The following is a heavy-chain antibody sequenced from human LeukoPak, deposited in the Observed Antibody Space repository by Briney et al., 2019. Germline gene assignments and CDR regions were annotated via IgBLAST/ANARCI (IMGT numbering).Heavy chain of an antibody. D-gene: IGHD1-1*01. J-gene: IGHJ6*02. V-gene: IGHV4-34*01. CDR2: INHSGST. CDR1: GGSFSGYY. CDR3: ARGRGRYYYYGMDA. Sequence: SETLSLTCAVYGGSFSGYYWSWIRQPPGKGLEWIGEINHSGSTNYNPSLKSRVTISVDTSKNQFSLKLSSVTAADTAVYYCARGRGRYYYYGMDAWGQGTTVTVSS.